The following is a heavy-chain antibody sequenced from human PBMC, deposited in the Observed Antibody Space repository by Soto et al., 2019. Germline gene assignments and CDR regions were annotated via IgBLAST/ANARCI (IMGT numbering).Heavy chain of an antibody. J-gene: IGHJ4*02. CDR2: IWFDGSNK. V-gene: IGHV3-33*06. CDR1: GFSFKSYS. CDR3: AKSPIGGRAYYFDY. Sequence: PGGSPRLSCSASGFSFKSYSMQWIRQAPGKGLEWVAIIWFDGSNKFYEDSVKGRFTVSRDDSTNTLYLQMNSLRVEDTAVYYCAKSPIGGRAYYFDYWGQGNMVTVSS. D-gene: IGHD6-6*01.